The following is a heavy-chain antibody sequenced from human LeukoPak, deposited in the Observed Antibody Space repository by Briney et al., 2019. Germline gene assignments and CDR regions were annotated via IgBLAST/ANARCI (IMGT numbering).Heavy chain of an antibody. Sequence: GGSLRLSXAASGFTFSSYSMNWVCQAPGKGLAWVSSISSSSSYIYHADSVKGRFTISRDNAKNSLYLQMNSLRAEDTAVYYYARDVWGYGSANDYWGQGTLVTVSS. CDR1: GFTFSSYS. CDR2: ISSSSSYI. CDR3: ARDVWGYGSANDY. V-gene: IGHV3-21*01. J-gene: IGHJ4*02. D-gene: IGHD3-10*01.